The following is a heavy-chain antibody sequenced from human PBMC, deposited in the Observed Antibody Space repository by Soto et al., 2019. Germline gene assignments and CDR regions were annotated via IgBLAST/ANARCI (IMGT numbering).Heavy chain of an antibody. D-gene: IGHD1-7*01. V-gene: IGHV3-23*01. Sequence: AGGSLRLSCAASGFTFRSYAMNWVRQAPGKGLEWVSAISGSAGSTYYADSVKGRFTISRDTSKNTLYLQMNSLRAEDTAVYYYAKGNSWSPALVLDIWGQGTMVTVS. CDR3: AKGNSWSPALVLDI. J-gene: IGHJ3*02. CDR2: ISGSAGST. CDR1: GFTFRSYA.